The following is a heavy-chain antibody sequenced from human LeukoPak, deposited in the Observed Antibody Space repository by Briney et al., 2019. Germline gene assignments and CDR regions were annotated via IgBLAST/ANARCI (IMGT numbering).Heavy chain of an antibody. V-gene: IGHV3-30-3*01. CDR3: ARTQQYSSGWYPGAFDI. J-gene: IGHJ3*02. CDR2: ISYDGSNK. Sequence: GGSLRLSCAASGFTFSSYAMHWVRQAPGKGLEWVAVISYDGSNKYYADSVKGRFTISRDNSKNTLYLQMNSLRAEDTAVYYCARTQQYSSGWYPGAFDIWGQGTRVTVSS. D-gene: IGHD6-19*01. CDR1: GFTFSSYA.